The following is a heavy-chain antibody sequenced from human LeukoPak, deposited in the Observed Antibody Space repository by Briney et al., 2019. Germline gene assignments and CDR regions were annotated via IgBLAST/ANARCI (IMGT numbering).Heavy chain of an antibody. CDR3: TTYRSGHY. CDR1: GFTFSGPD. CDR2: ITTKASNYAT. D-gene: IGHD6-19*01. Sequence: GSLRLSCEASGFTFSGPDIHWVRQASGKGLEWVGRITTKASNYATAYGASVKGRFTISRDDSENTAYLQMNSLKTEDTAVYYCTTYRSGHYWGQGTLVTVSS. J-gene: IGHJ4*02. V-gene: IGHV3-73*01.